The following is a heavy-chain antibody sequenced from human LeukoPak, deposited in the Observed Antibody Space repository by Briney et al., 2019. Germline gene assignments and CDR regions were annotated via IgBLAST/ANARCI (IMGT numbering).Heavy chain of an antibody. Sequence: PSETLSLTCAVYGGSFSGYYWSWIRQPPGKGLEWIGEINHSGSTNYNPSLKSRVTISVDTSKNQFSLKLSSVTAADTAVYYCARGDSYYDGFDYWGQGTLVTVSS. J-gene: IGHJ4*02. CDR2: INHSGST. V-gene: IGHV4-34*01. CDR1: GGSFSGYY. CDR3: ARGDSYYDGFDY. D-gene: IGHD3-22*01.